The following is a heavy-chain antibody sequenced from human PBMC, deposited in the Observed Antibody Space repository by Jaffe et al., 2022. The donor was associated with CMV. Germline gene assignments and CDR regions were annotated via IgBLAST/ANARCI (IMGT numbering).Heavy chain of an antibody. V-gene: IGHV4-59*08. CDR3: ARHKGGGDGCWDS. CDR1: GGSISSYY. J-gene: IGHJ4*02. CDR2: IYYSGST. D-gene: IGHD3-16*01. Sequence: QVQLQESGPGLVKPSETLSLTCTVSGGSISSYYWSWIRQPPGKGLEWIGYIYYSGSTNYNPSLKSRVTISVDTSKNQFSLKLNSVTAADTAVYYCARHKGGGDGCWDSWGQGTLVTVSS.